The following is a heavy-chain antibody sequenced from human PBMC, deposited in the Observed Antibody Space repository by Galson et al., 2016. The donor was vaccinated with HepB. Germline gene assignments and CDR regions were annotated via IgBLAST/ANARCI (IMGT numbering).Heavy chain of an antibody. CDR1: GFIVSSHY. CDR2: IYSGGAT. J-gene: IGHJ4*02. CDR3: ARDPGRIAAAGHLDS. Sequence: SLRLSCAASGFIVSSHYMNWVRQAPGKGLEWVPIIYSGGATYYADSVKGRFPISRDNPKNTVYLQMNSLRDEDTAVYYCARDPGRIAAAGHLDSWGQGTLVTVSS. D-gene: IGHD6-13*01. V-gene: IGHV3-53*01.